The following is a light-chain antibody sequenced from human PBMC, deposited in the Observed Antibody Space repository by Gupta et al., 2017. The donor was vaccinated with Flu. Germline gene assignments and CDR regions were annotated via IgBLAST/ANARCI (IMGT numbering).Light chain of an antibody. Sequence: RASQSVSTSLAWYQQKHGQAPRLLIYDASSRASGIPARFSGSGSGTDFTLTISSLEPDDFAVYFCQQRTNRPPVTFGGGTKGEMK. J-gene: IGKJ4*01. CDR3: QQRTNRPPVT. CDR2: DAS. V-gene: IGKV3-11*01. CDR1: QSVSTS.